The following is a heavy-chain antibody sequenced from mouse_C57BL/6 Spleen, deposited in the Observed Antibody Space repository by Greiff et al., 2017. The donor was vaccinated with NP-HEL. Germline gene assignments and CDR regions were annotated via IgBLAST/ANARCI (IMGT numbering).Heavy chain of an antibody. CDR2: IDPSASYT. CDR1: GYTFTGSW. CDR3: ARRTYCNYWYFDV. J-gene: IGHJ1*03. Sequence: QVQLQQPGAELVMPGASVKLSCTASGYTFTGSWMHWVKQRPGQGLEWIGEIDPSASYTTYNQKFKGKSTLTVDKSSSTAYMQHSSLTSEDAAVYYCARRTYCNYWYFDVWGTGTTVTVSS. V-gene: IGHV1-69*01. D-gene: IGHD5-1*01.